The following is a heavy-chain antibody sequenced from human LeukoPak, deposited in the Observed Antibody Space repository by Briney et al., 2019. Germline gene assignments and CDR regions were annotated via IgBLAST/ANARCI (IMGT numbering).Heavy chain of an antibody. CDR2: ISSSSSYI. J-gene: IGHJ3*02. Sequence: GGSLRLSCAVSGFTFSGYTMNWVRQAPGKGLEWVSSISSSSSYIYYADSVKGRFTISRDNAKNSLALQMNSLRAEDTAVYYCARSLGMGYNIWGQGTMVTVSS. CDR1: GFTFSGYT. CDR3: ARSLGMGYNI. V-gene: IGHV3-21*01. D-gene: IGHD5-24*01.